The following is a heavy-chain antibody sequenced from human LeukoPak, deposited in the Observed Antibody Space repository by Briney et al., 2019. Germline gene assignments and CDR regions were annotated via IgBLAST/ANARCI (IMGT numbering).Heavy chain of an antibody. Sequence: GASVKVSCKASGGTFSSYAISWVRQAPGQGLEWMGGIIPIFGTANYAQKFQGRVTFTRDTSASTAYMELSSLRSEDTAVYFCAREEGRFRYSNWIDPWGQGTLVTVSS. J-gene: IGHJ5*02. D-gene: IGHD3-16*02. V-gene: IGHV1-69*05. CDR1: GGTFSSYA. CDR2: IIPIFGTA. CDR3: AREEGRFRYSNWIDP.